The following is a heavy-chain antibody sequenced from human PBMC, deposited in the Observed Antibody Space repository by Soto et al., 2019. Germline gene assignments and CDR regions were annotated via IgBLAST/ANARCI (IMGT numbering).Heavy chain of an antibody. CDR2: IWFDGSNK. Sequence: QVQLVESGGGVVQPGRSLRLSCAASGFTFSSYGMHWVRQAPGKVLEWVAVIWFDGSNKYYADSVKCRFTIARDNSKNTLYLQMNSLRAEDTAVYYCAREAFQEPFFDYWGQGTLVTVSS. CDR1: GFTFSSYG. D-gene: IGHD1-26*01. V-gene: IGHV3-33*01. CDR3: AREAFQEPFFDY. J-gene: IGHJ4*02.